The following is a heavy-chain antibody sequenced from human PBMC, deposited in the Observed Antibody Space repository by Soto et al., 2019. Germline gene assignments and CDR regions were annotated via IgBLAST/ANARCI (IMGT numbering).Heavy chain of an antibody. CDR1: GDSVSSNSAA. CDR3: AGTTSHQWYYMDV. D-gene: IGHD1-7*01. V-gene: IGHV6-1*01. CDR2: TYYRSRWYN. Sequence: SETLSLTCAISGDSVSSNSAAWNWIRLSPSRGLEWLARTYYRSRWYNDYAVSVRSRITVNPDTSRNQFSLQLTSVTPEDTAVYYCAGTTSHQWYYMDVWGKGTTVTVSS. J-gene: IGHJ6*03.